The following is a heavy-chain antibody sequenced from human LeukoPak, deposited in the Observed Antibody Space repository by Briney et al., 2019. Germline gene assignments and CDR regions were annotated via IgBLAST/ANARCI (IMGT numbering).Heavy chain of an antibody. Sequence: PGGSLRLSCAASGFTFSSYGMSWVRQAPGKGLEWVSAISSSGSTIYYADSVKGRFAISRDNAKNSLYLQMNSLRAEDTAVYYCARDLRYTPDYWGQGTLVTVSS. V-gene: IGHV3-48*04. CDR3: ARDLRYTPDY. J-gene: IGHJ4*02. D-gene: IGHD1-1*01. CDR2: ISSSGSTI. CDR1: GFTFSSYG.